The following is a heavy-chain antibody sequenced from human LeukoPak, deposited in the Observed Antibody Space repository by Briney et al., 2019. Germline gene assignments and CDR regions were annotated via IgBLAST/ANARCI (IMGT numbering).Heavy chain of an antibody. D-gene: IGHD2-15*01. CDR3: GRRISGPNEPDAFDI. CDR1: GYTFTSYD. CDR2: MNPNSGNT. J-gene: IGHJ3*02. V-gene: IGHV1-8*03. Sequence: ASVKVSSKASGYTFTSYDINWVRQATGPGLEWLGWMNPNSGNTGYAQKFQRRVTITRNTSISTAYMELSSLRSEDTAVYYCGRRISGPNEPDAFDIWGQGTMVTVSS.